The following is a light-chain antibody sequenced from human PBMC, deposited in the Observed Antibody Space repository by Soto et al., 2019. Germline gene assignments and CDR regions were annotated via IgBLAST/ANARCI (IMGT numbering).Light chain of an antibody. CDR3: QQYYSTPVT. J-gene: IGKJ4*01. Sequence: DILMTQSPDSLAVSLVSCATINCNSSQRVFHSPDNKAFLGWYQHKPGQPPKLLIYCASTRESGVPDRFSGCGSGTDFTRTITSLQAEDVADYCCQQYYSTPVTFGAGTKVEIK. CDR2: CAS. V-gene: IGKV4-1*01. CDR1: QRVFHSPDNKAF.